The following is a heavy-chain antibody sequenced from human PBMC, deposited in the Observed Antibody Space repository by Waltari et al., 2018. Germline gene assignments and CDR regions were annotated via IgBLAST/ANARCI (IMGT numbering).Heavy chain of an antibody. D-gene: IGHD3-22*01. Sequence: VQLVQSGAEVKKPGATVKISCKASGYTFTDYYMHWVQQAPGKGLEWMGRVDPEDGETIYAEKFQGRVTITADTSTDTAYMELSSLRSEDTAVYYCATILTYYYDSSGYSAPPWGQGTLVTVSS. V-gene: IGHV1-69-2*01. J-gene: IGHJ5*02. CDR1: GYTFTDYY. CDR3: ATILTYYYDSSGYSAPP. CDR2: VDPEDGET.